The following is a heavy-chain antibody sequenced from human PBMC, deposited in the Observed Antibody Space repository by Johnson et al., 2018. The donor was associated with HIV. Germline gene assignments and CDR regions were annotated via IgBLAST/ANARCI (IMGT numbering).Heavy chain of an antibody. V-gene: IGHV3-30*02. J-gene: IGHJ3*01. CDR2: IWYDGSNT. CDR3: AKDKWSSSWYVAFDL. Sequence: VQLVESGGGLVQPGGSLRLSCAASGFTVSSNYMHWVRQAPGKGLEWVAVIWYDGSNTFYEVSVKGRFTISRDNSKNTLYLQMNSLRPEDTALYYCAKDKWSSSWYVAFDLWGQGTMVTVSS. D-gene: IGHD6-13*01. CDR1: GFTVSSNY.